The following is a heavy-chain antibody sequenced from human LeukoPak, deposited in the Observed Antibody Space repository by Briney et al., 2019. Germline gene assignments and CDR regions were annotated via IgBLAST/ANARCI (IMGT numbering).Heavy chain of an antibody. J-gene: IGHJ6*04. V-gene: IGHV3-49*04. CDR1: GFTFGDYA. CDR2: IRSKAYGGTT. CDR3: TSSDTGGDCENDYYYYGMDV. Sequence: GGSLRLSCTASGFTFGDYAMSWVRQAPGKGLEWVGFIRSKAYGGTTEYAASVKGRFTISRDDSKSIAYLQMNSLKTEDTAAYYCTSSDTGGDCENDYYYYGMDVWGKGTTVTVSS. D-gene: IGHD2-21*02.